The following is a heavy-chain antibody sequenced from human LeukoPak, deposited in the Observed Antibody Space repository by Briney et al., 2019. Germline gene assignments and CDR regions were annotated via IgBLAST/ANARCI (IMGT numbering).Heavy chain of an antibody. J-gene: IGHJ4*02. CDR3: ASRGYSGLDY. V-gene: IGHV4-4*02. CDR2: IYHSAST. D-gene: IGHD5-12*01. CDR1: GGSISSSNW. Sequence: SGTLSLTCAVSGGSISSSNWWTWVRQPPGKGLEWVGEIYHSASTDYNPSLMSRVTISVDKSNNQFSLRLSSVTAADTAVYYCASRGYSGLDYWGQGTLVTVSS.